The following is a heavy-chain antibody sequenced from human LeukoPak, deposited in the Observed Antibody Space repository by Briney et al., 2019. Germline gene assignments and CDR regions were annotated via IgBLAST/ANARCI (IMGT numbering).Heavy chain of an antibody. Sequence: GGSLRLSCAASGFTFSSYAMSWVRQAPGKGLEWVSAISGSGGSTYYADSVKGRFTISRDNSKNTLYLQMNSLRAEGTAVYYCAKGGWFGESLDYWGQGTLVTVSS. D-gene: IGHD3-10*01. CDR1: GFTFSSYA. CDR3: AKGGWFGESLDY. V-gene: IGHV3-23*01. J-gene: IGHJ4*02. CDR2: ISGSGGST.